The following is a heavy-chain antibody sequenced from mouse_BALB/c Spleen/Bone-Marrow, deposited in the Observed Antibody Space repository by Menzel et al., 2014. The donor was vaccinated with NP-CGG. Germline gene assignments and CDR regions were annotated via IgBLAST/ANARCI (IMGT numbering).Heavy chain of an antibody. CDR2: IWAGGST. J-gene: IGHJ3*01. CDR1: GFSLTNYC. CDR3: ARDEATATLAY. Sequence: QVQLQQSGPGLVAPSQSLSITCTVSGFSLTNYCVHWVRQPPGKGLEWLGAIWAGGSTNYKSALMSRLSISKDNSKSQVFLKMNSLQTDDTAMYYCARDEATATLAYWGQGTLVTVSA. V-gene: IGHV2-9*02. D-gene: IGHD1-2*01.